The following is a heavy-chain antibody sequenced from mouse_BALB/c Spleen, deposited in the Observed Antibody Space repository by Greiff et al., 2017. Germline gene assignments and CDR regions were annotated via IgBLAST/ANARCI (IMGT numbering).Heavy chain of an antibody. CDR1: GFTFSSFG. CDR2: ISSGSSTI. V-gene: IGHV5-17*02. J-gene: IGHJ3*01. Sequence: EVKLVESGGGLVQPGGSRKLSCAASGFTFSSFGMHWVRQAPEKGLEWVAYISSGSSTIYYADTVKGRFTISRDNPKNTLFLQMTSLRSEDTAMYYCARDYGSSYEGFAYWGQGTRVTVSA. CDR3: ARDYGSSYEGFAY. D-gene: IGHD1-1*01.